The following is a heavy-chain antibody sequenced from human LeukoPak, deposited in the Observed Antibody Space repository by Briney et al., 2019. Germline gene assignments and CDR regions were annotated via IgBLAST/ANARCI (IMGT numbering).Heavy chain of an antibody. V-gene: IGHV3-23*01. J-gene: IGHJ4*02. CDR3: ANIVAGYGDY. Sequence: PSETLSLTCAVYGVSFSGYYWSWVRQAPGKGLEGVSAISGSGGSTYCADSVKGRFTISRDNSKNTLYLQMNSLRAEDTAVYYCANIVAGYGDYWGQGTLVTVSS. D-gene: IGHD5-12*01. CDR2: ISGSGGST. CDR1: GVSFSGYY.